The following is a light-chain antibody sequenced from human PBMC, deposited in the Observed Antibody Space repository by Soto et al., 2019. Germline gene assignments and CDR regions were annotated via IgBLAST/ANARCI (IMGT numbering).Light chain of an antibody. J-gene: IGLJ1*01. CDR1: SSDVGGYNY. Sequence: QSVLTQPASVSGSPGQSITISCTGTSSDVGGYNYVSWYQQHPGKAPKLMIYEVSNRPSGVSNRFSGSKPGNTASLTISGLQVEDEADYYCSSYTSSSTLVFGTGTRSPS. V-gene: IGLV2-14*01. CDR2: EVS. CDR3: SSYTSSSTLV.